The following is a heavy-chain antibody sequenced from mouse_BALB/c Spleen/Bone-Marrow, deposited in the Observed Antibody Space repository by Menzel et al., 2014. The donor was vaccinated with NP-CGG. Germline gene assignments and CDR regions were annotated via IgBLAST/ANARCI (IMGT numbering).Heavy chain of an antibody. Sequence: EVHLVESGGGLVQPGGSLKFSCAASGFTFSSYTMSWVRQTPEKRLEWVAYISNGGGSTYYPDTVKGRFTISRDNAKNTLYLQMSSLKSEDTAMYYCATGAFAYWGQGTLVTISA. CDR3: ATGAFAY. CDR2: ISNGGGST. V-gene: IGHV5-12-2*01. D-gene: IGHD4-1*01. CDR1: GFTFSSYT. J-gene: IGHJ3*01.